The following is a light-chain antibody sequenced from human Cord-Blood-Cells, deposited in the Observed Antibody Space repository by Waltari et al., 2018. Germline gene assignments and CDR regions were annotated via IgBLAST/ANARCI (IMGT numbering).Light chain of an antibody. CDR3: QQRSNWPPENT. V-gene: IGKV3-11*01. CDR2: DAS. CDR1: QSVSSY. J-gene: IGKJ3*01. Sequence: EIVLTQSPATLSLSPGERATLSCRASQSVSSYLAWYQRKPGQAPRLLIYDASNRATGIPARFSGSGSGTDFTLTISSLEPEDFAVYYCQQRSNWPPENTFGPGTKVDIK.